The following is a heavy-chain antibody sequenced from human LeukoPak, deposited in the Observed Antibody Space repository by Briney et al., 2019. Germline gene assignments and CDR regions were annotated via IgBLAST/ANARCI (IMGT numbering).Heavy chain of an antibody. D-gene: IGHD6-19*01. Sequence: GGSLRLSCAASGFTFSSYAMHWVRQAPGKGLEWVAVIPFDGSNKYYADSVKGRFTISRDNSKNTLYLQMNSLRAEDTAVYYCATPEKQWHIFDYWGQGTLVTVSS. J-gene: IGHJ4*02. CDR2: IPFDGSNK. CDR1: GFTFSSYA. CDR3: ATPEKQWHIFDY. V-gene: IGHV3-30*04.